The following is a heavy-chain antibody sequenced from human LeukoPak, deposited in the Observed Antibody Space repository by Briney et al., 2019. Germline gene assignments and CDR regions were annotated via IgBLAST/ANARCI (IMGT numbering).Heavy chain of an antibody. J-gene: IGHJ4*02. CDR2: INQDGRTR. CDR1: GFTFRNTW. Sequence: GGSLRLSCEASGFTFRNTWMAGVRQAPGKGLDWVANINQDGRTRQYADSVRGRFIISRDNARNSLYLEMNRLRAEDSGRYHCARDMKGNLDYWGQGTLVTVSS. D-gene: IGHD3-16*01. CDR3: ARDMKGNLDY. V-gene: IGHV3-7*01.